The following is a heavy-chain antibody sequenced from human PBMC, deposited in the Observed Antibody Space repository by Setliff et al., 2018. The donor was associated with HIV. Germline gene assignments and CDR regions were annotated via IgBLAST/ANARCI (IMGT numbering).Heavy chain of an antibody. V-gene: IGHV4-59*01. CDR1: GGSISSYY. CDR2: IYYSGST. D-gene: IGHD6-19*01. J-gene: IGHJ5*02. CDR3: AREGLAVAGLNWFDP. Sequence: KSSETLSLTCTVSGGSISSYYWTWIRQPPGKGLEWIGYIYYSGSTNYNPSLKSRVTISVDTSKNQFSLKLSSVTAADTAVYYCAREGLAVAGLNWFDPWGQGTLVTVSS.